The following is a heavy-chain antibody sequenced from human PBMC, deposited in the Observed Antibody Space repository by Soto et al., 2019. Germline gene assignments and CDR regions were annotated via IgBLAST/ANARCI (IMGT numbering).Heavy chain of an antibody. Sequence: GGSLRLSCAASGFTFSSYSMNWVRQAPGKGLEWVSYISSSSSTIYYADSVKGRFTISRDNAKNSLYLQMNSLRAEDTAVYYCARGGLWLAAAVYYFDYWGQGTLVTVSS. CDR1: GFTFSSYS. CDR3: ARGGLWLAAAVYYFDY. D-gene: IGHD6-13*01. CDR2: ISSSSSTI. V-gene: IGHV3-48*01. J-gene: IGHJ4*02.